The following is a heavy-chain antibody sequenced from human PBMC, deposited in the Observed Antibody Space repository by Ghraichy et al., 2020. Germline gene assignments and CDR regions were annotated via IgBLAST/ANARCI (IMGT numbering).Heavy chain of an antibody. CDR1: GYTFTSYG. Sequence: ASVKVSCKASGYTFTSYGISWVRQAPGQGLEWMGWISAYNGNTNYAQKLQGRVTMTTDTSTSTAYMELRSLRSDDTAVYYCARQRPEYSSHGPYYYYYMDVWGKGTTVTVSS. CDR2: ISAYNGNT. CDR3: ARQRPEYSSHGPYYYYYMDV. V-gene: IGHV1-18*01. J-gene: IGHJ6*03. D-gene: IGHD6-6*01.